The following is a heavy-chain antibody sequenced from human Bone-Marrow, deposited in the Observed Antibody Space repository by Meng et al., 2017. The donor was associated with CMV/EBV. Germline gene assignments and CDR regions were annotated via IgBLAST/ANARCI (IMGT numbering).Heavy chain of an antibody. J-gene: IGHJ4*02. V-gene: IGHV3-21*01. Sequence: GESLKISCAPSGITFSTYTIHWVRQAPGKGLEWLSSISSSDDSIYYADFVKGRFTIYRDNAKNSLHLQMTSLRAGDTAVYYCGLVPAATSFSDFWGQGTLVTVSS. D-gene: IGHD2-2*01. CDR1: GITFSTYT. CDR2: ISSSDDSI. CDR3: GLVPAATSFSDF.